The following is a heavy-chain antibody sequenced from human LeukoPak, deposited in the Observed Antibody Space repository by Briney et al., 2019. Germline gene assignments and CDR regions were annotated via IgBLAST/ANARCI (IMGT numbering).Heavy chain of an antibody. CDR1: GDSVSSNSAA. J-gene: IGHJ5*02. CDR2: TYYRSKWYN. Sequence: SQTLSLTCAISGDSVSSNSAAWNWIRQSPSRGLEWLGRTYYRSKWYNDYAVSVKSRITINPDTSKNQFSLQLNSVPPEDTAVYYCARGAPYPILPMDWFDPWGQGTLVTVSS. V-gene: IGHV6-1*01. CDR3: ARGAPYPILPMDWFDP. D-gene: IGHD2-21*02.